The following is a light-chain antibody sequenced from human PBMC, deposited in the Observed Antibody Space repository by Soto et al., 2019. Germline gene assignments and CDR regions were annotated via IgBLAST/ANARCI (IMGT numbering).Light chain of an antibody. J-gene: IGLJ3*02. CDR2: EVA. Sequence: QSALTQPASVSGSPGQSITISCTGTSSDVGRYNFVSWYQQHPGKAPKLMIYEVANRPSGVSNRFSGSKSGNTASLTISGLQAEDEAYYYCSSFTTRNTWVFGGGTKLTVL. V-gene: IGLV2-14*01. CDR3: SSFTTRNTWV. CDR1: SSDVGRYNF.